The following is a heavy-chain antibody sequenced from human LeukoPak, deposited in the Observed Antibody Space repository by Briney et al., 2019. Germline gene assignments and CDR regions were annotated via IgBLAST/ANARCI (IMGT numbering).Heavy chain of an antibody. CDR3: ASNYYDSSGYYYVY. Sequence: SETLSLTCTVSGHSISSGYLWGWIRQPPGKGLEWIGSTYHGGTTYSNPSLKSRVTISVDTSKNQFSLKLSSVTAADTAVYYCASNYYDSSGYYYVYWGQGTLVTVSS. D-gene: IGHD3-22*01. J-gene: IGHJ4*02. CDR2: TYHGGTT. V-gene: IGHV4-38-2*02. CDR1: GHSISSGYL.